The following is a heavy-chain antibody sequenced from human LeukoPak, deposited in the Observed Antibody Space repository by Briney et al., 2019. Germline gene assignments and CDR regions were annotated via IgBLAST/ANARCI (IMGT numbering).Heavy chain of an antibody. CDR3: AKDRLYCSGGSCYSPYYYYYMDV. D-gene: IGHD2-15*01. CDR2: IRYDGSNK. CDR1: GFTFSSYG. J-gene: IGHJ6*03. V-gene: IGHV3-30*02. Sequence: GGSLRLSCAASGFTFSSYGMHWVRQAPGKGLEWVAFIRYDGSNKYYADSVKGRFTISRDNSKNTLYLQMNSLRAEDTAVYYCAKDRLYCSGGSCYSPYYYYYMDVWGKGTTVTVSS.